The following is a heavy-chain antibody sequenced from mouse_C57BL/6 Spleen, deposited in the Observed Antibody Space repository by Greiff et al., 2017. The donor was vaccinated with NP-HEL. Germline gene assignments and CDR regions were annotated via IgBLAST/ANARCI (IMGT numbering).Heavy chain of an antibody. D-gene: IGHD1-1*01. V-gene: IGHV1-82*01. J-gene: IGHJ2*01. CDR2: IYPGDGDT. Sequence: QVQLQQSGPELVKPGASVKISCKASGYAFSSSWMNWVKQRPGKGLEWIGRIYPGDGDTNYNGKFKGKATLTADKSSSTAYMQLSSLTSEDSAVYFCATTVVAYYFDYWGQGTTLTVSS. CDR1: GYAFSSSW. CDR3: ATTVVAYYFDY.